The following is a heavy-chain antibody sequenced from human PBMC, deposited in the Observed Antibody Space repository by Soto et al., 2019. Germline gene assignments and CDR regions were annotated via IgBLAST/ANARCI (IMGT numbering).Heavy chain of an antibody. J-gene: IGHJ6*02. CDR1: GFTLSNAW. V-gene: IGHV3-15*01. CDR2: IKSKSDGETT. Sequence: EVQLVESGGGLVKPGGSLRLSCAASGFTLSNAWMNWVRQAPGKGLEWVGRIKSKSDGETTDYAAPVKGRFTISRDDSKNTLYLQMNSLKTEDTAVYYCTTGLTYYYDSSGYYWAGGMDVWGQGITVTVSS. D-gene: IGHD3-22*01. CDR3: TTGLTYYYDSSGYYWAGGMDV.